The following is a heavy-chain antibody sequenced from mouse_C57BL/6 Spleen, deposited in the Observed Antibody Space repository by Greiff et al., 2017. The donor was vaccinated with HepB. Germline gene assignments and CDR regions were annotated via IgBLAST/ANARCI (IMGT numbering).Heavy chain of an antibody. D-gene: IGHD1-3*01. Sequence: VQLKESGPGLVKPSQSLSLTCSVTGYSITSGYYWYWIRQFPGNKLEWMGYISYDGSNNYNPSLKNRISITRDTSKNQLYLKLNSVTTEDTATYYCARDNNYVPFAYWGQGPLVTVSA. V-gene: IGHV3-6*01. CDR3: ARDNNYVPFAY. J-gene: IGHJ3*01. CDR1: GYSITSGYY. CDR2: ISYDGSN.